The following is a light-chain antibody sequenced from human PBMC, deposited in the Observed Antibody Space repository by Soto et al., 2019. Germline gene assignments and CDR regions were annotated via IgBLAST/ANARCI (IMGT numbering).Light chain of an antibody. CDR1: QSVSSN. Sequence: EIVLTHSPGTLSLSPGERATLSCRASQSVSSNLAWYQQKPGQAPRLLIYDSSTRATGIPDRFSGSGSGTDFTLTISRLEPDDSAVYYCQQYARSSWTFGQGTKVDI. J-gene: IGKJ1*01. CDR2: DSS. V-gene: IGKV3-20*01. CDR3: QQYARSSWT.